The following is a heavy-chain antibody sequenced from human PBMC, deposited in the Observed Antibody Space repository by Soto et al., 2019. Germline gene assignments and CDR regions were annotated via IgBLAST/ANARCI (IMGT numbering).Heavy chain of an antibody. V-gene: IGHV1-18*01. CDR1: GYDFTTYG. D-gene: IGHD3-10*01. J-gene: IGHJ4*02. CDR2: ISAHNGNT. Sequence: QVHLVQSGAEVKKHGASVKVSCKGSGYDFTTYGITWVRQAPGQGLEWMAWISAHNGNTDYAQKLQGRVTVTRDTSTSTAYMELRSLRSDDTAMYYCARGSYGDYLGQGALVTVSS. CDR3: ARGSYGDY.